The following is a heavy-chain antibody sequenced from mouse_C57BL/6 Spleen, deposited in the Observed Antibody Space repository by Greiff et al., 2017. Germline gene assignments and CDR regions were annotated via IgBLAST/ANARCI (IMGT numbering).Heavy chain of an antibody. D-gene: IGHD1-1*01. Sequence: QVQLQQSGAELVRPGTSVKMSCKASGYTFTNYWIGWAKQRPGHGLEWIGDIYPGGGYTNYNEKFKGMATLTADKSSSTAYMQFSSLTSEDSAIYYCASGSSGAMDYWGLGTSVTVSS. CDR2: IYPGGGYT. V-gene: IGHV1-63*01. J-gene: IGHJ4*01. CDR3: ASGSSGAMDY. CDR1: GYTFTNYW.